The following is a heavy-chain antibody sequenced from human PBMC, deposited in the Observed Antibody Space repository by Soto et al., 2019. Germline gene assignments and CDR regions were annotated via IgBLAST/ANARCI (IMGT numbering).Heavy chain of an antibody. CDR3: VQDRYVPRNYFDY. CDR1: GFTFSSYA. V-gene: IGHV3-64D*06. D-gene: IGHD2-2*01. Sequence: GGSLRLSCSASGFTFSSYAMHWIRQAPGNGLEYVSAISSNAGTTYYEDSEKGRFTTSRDNSKSTLYLQISSLRAENLAVYYCVQDRYVPRNYFDYWVQGTLVTVSS. CDR2: ISSNAGTT. J-gene: IGHJ4*02.